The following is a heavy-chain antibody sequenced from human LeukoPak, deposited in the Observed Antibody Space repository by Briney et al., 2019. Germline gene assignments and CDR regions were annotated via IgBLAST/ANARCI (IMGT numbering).Heavy chain of an antibody. CDR3: ARDQSYCSSTSCYDAFDI. CDR2: INSDGSST. D-gene: IGHD2-2*01. J-gene: IGHJ3*02. V-gene: IGHV3-74*01. Sequence: GGSLRLSCAASGFTFSSYWMHWVRQAPGKGLVWVSRINSDGSSTSYADSVKGRFTISRDNAKNTLYLQMNSLRAEDTAVYYCARDQSYCSSTSCYDAFDIWGQGTMVTVSS. CDR1: GFTFSSYW.